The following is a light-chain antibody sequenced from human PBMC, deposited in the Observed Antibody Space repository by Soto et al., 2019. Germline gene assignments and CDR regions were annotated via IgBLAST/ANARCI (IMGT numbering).Light chain of an antibody. V-gene: IGLV2-14*01. CDR3: CSYGSNYTLL. J-gene: IGLJ2*01. CDR2: DVS. Sequence: QSALTQPASVSGSPGQSITISCTGTSSDVGGYNYVSWYQQHPGKAPKLMIYDVSNRPSGVSNRFSGSKSGNTASLTISGLQAEDEADYYCCSYGSNYTLLFGGGTKLTVL. CDR1: SSDVGGYNY.